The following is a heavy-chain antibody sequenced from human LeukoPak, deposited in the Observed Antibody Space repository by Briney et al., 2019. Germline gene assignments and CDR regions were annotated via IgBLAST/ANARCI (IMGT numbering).Heavy chain of an antibody. CDR3: ASHGSRGCDPLT. J-gene: IGHJ4*02. D-gene: IGHD2-21*02. CDR2: IYYTGST. Sequence: PPETLSPACTVSGGSISSYYWNWIRRPPGKGLEWIGYIYYTGSTSYNPSLKRRVTISLDTSKSQFSLKLSSVTAADTAVYYCASHGSRGCDPLTWGQGTLGTLSS. CDR1: GGSISSYY. V-gene: IGHV4-59*08.